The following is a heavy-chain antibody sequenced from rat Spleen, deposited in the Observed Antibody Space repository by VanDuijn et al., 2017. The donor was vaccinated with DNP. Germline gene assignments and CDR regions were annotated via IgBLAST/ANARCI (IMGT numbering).Heavy chain of an antibody. CDR3: VRWNSGHFDY. Sequence: EVQLVESGGDLVQSGRSLKLSCAASGFTFSDHNMAWVRQVPKKGLEWVASSSYDGGSTFYGDSVKGRFTISRDNAKSTLYLQMNSLRSEDMATYYCVRWNSGHFDYWGQGVMVTVSS. D-gene: IGHD4-3*01. CDR2: SSYDGGST. J-gene: IGHJ2*01. CDR1: GFTFSDHN. V-gene: IGHV5-7*01.